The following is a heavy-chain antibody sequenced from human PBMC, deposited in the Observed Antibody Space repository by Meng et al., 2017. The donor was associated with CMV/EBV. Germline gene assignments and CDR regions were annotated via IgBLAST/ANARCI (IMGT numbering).Heavy chain of an antibody. Sequence: GESLKISCAASGFTFSSYSMNWVRQAPGKGLEWVSYISSSSSTIYYADSVKGRFTISRDNAKNSLYLQMNSLRAEDTAVYYCARESGRSSSPSGGGYYYYGMDVWGQGTTVTVSS. D-gene: IGHD6-6*01. J-gene: IGHJ6*02. CDR1: GFTFSSYS. V-gene: IGHV3-48*04. CDR2: ISSSSSTI. CDR3: ARESGRSSSPSGGGYYYYGMDV.